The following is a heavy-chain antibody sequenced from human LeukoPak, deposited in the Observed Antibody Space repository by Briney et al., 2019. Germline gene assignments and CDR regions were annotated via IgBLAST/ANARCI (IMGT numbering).Heavy chain of an antibody. Sequence: SETLSLTCTVSGGSVSSGSYYWSWIRQTPGKGLEWIGYIYYSGSTSYNPSLKSRVTMLVDTSKNRFSLKLSSVTAADTAVYYCARHERDASLDHALDIWGQGTMVTVSS. CDR2: IYYSGST. CDR3: ARHERDASLDHALDI. J-gene: IGHJ3*02. CDR1: GGSVSSGSYY. V-gene: IGHV4-61*01. D-gene: IGHD5-24*01.